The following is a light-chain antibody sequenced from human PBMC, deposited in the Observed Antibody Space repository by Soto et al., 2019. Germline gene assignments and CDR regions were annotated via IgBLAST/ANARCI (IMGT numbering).Light chain of an antibody. CDR2: KAS. Sequence: DIQMTQSPSTLSASVGDRVTITCRASQSISSWLAWYQQKPGKAPKLLIYKASSLESGVPSRFSGSGSGTEFTLNISSLQPDDFETYYCQQTYTTPRTFGQGTKVDIK. J-gene: IGKJ1*01. CDR1: QSISSW. V-gene: IGKV1-5*03. CDR3: QQTYTTPRT.